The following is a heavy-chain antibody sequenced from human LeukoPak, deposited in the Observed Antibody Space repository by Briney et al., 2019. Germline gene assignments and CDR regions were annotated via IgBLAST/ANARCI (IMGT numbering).Heavy chain of an antibody. CDR3: ARDYSSGWLIRYFDL. D-gene: IGHD6-19*01. V-gene: IGHV3-21*01. Sequence: PGGCLRLSCAASGFTFSSYSMNWVRQAPGKGLEWVSSISSSSSYIYYADSVKGRFTISRDNAKNSLYLQMNSLRAEDTAVYYCARDYSSGWLIRYFDLWGRGTLVTVSS. CDR1: GFTFSSYS. CDR2: ISSSSSYI. J-gene: IGHJ2*01.